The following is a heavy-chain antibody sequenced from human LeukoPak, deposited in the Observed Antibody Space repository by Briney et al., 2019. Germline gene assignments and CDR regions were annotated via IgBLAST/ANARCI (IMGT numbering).Heavy chain of an antibody. CDR2: IYYSGST. CDR1: GGSISSYY. V-gene: IGHV4-59*01. J-gene: IGHJ4*02. D-gene: IGHD3-10*01. Sequence: SETLSLTCTVSGGSISSYYWSWIRQPPGKGLERIGYIYYSGSTNYNPSLKSRVTISVDTSKNQFSLKLSSVTAADTAVYYCARAMVRGAAFDYWGQGTLVTVSS. CDR3: ARAMVRGAAFDY.